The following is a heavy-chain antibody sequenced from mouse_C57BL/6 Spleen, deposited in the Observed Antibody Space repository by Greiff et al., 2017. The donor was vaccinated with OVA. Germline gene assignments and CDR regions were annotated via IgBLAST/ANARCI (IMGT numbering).Heavy chain of an antibody. CDR1: GFTFSSYA. Sequence: EVKLVESGGGLVKPGGSLKLSCAASGFTFSSYAMSWVRQTPEKRLEWVATISDGGSYTYYPDNVKGRFTISRDNAKNNLYLQMSQLKSEDTAMYYCARDQGGTDDYWGQGTTLTVSS. CDR3: ARDQGGTDDY. CDR2: ISDGGSYT. V-gene: IGHV5-4*01. D-gene: IGHD4-1*01. J-gene: IGHJ2*01.